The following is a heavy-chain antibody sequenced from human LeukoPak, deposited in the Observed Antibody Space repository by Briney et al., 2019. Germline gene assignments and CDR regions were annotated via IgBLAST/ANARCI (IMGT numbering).Heavy chain of an antibody. J-gene: IGHJ6*02. CDR1: GFTFSSYV. Sequence: GGSLRLSCAASGFTFSSYVMNWVRQAPGKGLEWVSSISDNGVTRYYADSVKGRFTISRDNSDNTVYLQMNSLRAEDTAIYYCAKAPAPDYYYYGMDVWGQGTAVTVSS. CDR2: ISDNGVTR. V-gene: IGHV3-23*01. CDR3: AKAPAPDYYYYGMDV.